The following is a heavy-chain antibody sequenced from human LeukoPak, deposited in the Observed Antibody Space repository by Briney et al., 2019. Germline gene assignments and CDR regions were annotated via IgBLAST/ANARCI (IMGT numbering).Heavy chain of an antibody. J-gene: IGHJ4*02. CDR3: ARHGYFDY. CDR1: GYSFTNYW. V-gene: IGHV5-51*01. CDR2: IYPDDSET. Sequence: GESLKISCKGSGYSFTNYWIGWVRQMPGKGLEWMGIIYPDDSETKYSPSFQGQVTIPADKSINTAYLQWSSLKASDTAMYYCARHGYFDYWGQGTLVTVSS.